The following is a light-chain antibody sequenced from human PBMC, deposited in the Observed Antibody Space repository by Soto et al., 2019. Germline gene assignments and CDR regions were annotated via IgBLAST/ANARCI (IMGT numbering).Light chain of an antibody. J-gene: IGLJ1*01. CDR2: DVS. CDR3: SSYTSSSSYV. Sequence: QSVLTQPASVSGSPGQSITISCTGTSSDDGGYNYVSWYQQHPGKAPKLMIYDVSNRPSGVSNRFSGSKSGNRASLTISGLEAEDEADYYCSSYTSSSSYVFGTGTKLTVL. CDR1: SSDDGGYNY. V-gene: IGLV2-14*01.